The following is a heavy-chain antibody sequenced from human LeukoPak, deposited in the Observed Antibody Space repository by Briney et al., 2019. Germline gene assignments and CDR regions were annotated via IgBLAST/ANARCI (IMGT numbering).Heavy chain of an antibody. CDR2: ISSSGYST. CDR3: AKEPSPTRLSHDYYYYMDV. J-gene: IGHJ6*03. D-gene: IGHD6-6*01. CDR1: GFTFSTYA. V-gene: IGHV3-23*01. Sequence: GSLRLSCAASGFTFSTYAMSWVRQAPGKGLEWVSIISSSGYSTKYADSVKGRFTISRDNSKSALFLQINSLRAEDTAIYYCAKEPSPTRLSHDYYYYMDVWGKGTTVTVSS.